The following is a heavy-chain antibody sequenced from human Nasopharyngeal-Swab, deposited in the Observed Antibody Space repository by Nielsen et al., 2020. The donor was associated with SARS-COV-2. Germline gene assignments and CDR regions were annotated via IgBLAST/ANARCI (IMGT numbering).Heavy chain of an antibody. Sequence: GGSLRLSCAASGFTFRSYWMHWVRQAPGKGLAWVSRIDSDGSSTIYADSVKGRFTISRDNAKNTLYLQMNSLRAEDTAVYYCARATNLGGSLWVPDYWGQGTLVTVSS. CDR2: IDSDGSST. D-gene: IGHD5-12*01. CDR3: ARATNLGGSLWVPDY. J-gene: IGHJ4*02. V-gene: IGHV3-74*01. CDR1: GFTFRSYW.